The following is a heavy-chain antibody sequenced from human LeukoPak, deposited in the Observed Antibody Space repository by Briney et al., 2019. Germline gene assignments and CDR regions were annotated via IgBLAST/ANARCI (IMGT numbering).Heavy chain of an antibody. CDR2: IYYSGST. CDR1: GGSISTYY. CDR3: ARQSGYLAY. J-gene: IGHJ4*02. D-gene: IGHD3-3*01. V-gene: IGHV4-59*08. Sequence: SETLSLTCTVSGGSISTYYWSWIRQPPGKGLEWIGHIYYSGSTNYNPSLKSRVTISVDTSKNQFSLKLSSVTAADTAVYYCARQSGYLAYWGQGTLVTVSS.